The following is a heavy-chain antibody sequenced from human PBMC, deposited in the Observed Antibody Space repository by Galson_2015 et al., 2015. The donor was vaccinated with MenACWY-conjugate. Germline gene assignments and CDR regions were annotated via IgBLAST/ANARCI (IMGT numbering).Heavy chain of an antibody. CDR2: IDPVNSNI. Sequence: QSGAEVKQPGESLKISCKGSGYYFTSYWIAWVRQMPGKGLEWVGLIDPVNSNIRYSPSFQGQVTISADESISTAYLQWSSLKASDTATYYCARHPPGGRGMDVWGRGTTVTVSS. J-gene: IGHJ6*02. CDR3: ARHPPGGRGMDV. CDR1: GYYFTSYW. V-gene: IGHV5-51*01. D-gene: IGHD1-26*01.